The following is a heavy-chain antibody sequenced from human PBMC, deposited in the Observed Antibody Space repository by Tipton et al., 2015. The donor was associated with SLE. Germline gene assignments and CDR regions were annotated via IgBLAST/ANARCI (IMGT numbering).Heavy chain of an antibody. CDR3: ARGHGMTIFGAGYFDY. CDR2: IYHSGST. J-gene: IGHJ4*02. D-gene: IGHD3-3*01. Sequence: TLSLTCTASGGFISSHYWSWIRQPPGKGLEWIGYIYHSGSTYYNPSLKSRVTISVDRSKNQFSLKLSSVTAADTAVYYCARGHGMTIFGAGYFDYWGQGTLVTVSS. V-gene: IGHV4-59*11. CDR1: GGFISSHY.